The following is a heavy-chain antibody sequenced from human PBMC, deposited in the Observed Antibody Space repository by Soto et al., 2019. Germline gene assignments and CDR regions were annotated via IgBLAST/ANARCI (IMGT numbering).Heavy chain of an antibody. V-gene: IGHV1-18*01. CDR2: ISTYDGNT. Sequence: ASVKLSCKASGYSFTIYGITWVRQAPGQGLEWMGWISTYDGNTNYAQNFQGRVSMARDTSTSTAYMELRSLRSDDTAVYYCARDRGRSCIGGICPFDYWGQGTLVTVSS. D-gene: IGHD2-15*01. J-gene: IGHJ4*02. CDR3: ARDRGRSCIGGICPFDY. CDR1: GYSFTIYG.